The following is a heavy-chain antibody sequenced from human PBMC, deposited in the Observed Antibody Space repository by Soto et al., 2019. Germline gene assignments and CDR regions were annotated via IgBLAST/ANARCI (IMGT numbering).Heavy chain of an antibody. Sequence: PGGSLRLSCAASGFSVSSNYMSWVRQAPGEGLEWVAIIYINGSTDYADSVQGRFSVSRDIYKNTLFLQMNNLRAEDTAVYFCSSDPSGYDEGDWYHGVDVWGQGTTVTVSS. J-gene: IGHJ6*02. CDR1: GFSVSSNY. V-gene: IGHV3-53*01. D-gene: IGHD5-12*01. CDR3: SSDPSGYDEGDWYHGVDV. CDR2: IYINGST.